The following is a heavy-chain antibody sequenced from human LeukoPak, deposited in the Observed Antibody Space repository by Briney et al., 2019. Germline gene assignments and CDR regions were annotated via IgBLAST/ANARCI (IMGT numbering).Heavy chain of an antibody. CDR3: ARRGGTSGWGAFDI. V-gene: IGHV3-21*04. CDR2: ISSSSYI. J-gene: IGHJ3*02. D-gene: IGHD2-2*01. Sequence: PGGSLRLSCAASGFTFSSYSMNWVRQAPGKGLEWVSSISSSSYIYYADSVKGRFTISRDNSKNTLYLQMNSLRREDTAVYYCARRGGTSGWGAFDIWGQGTMVTVSS. CDR1: GFTFSSYS.